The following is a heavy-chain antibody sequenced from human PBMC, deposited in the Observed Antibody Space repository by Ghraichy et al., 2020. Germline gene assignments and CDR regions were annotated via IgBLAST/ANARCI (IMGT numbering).Heavy chain of an antibody. J-gene: IGHJ3*02. Sequence: SETLSLTCTVSGGSISSYYWSWIRQPPGKGLEWIGYIYYSGSTNYNPSLKSRVTISVDTSKNQFSLKLSSVTAADTAVYYCARDAATTLFDIWGQGTMVTVSS. CDR3: ARDAATTLFDI. V-gene: IGHV4-59*01. CDR2: IYYSGST. D-gene: IGHD1-1*01. CDR1: GGSISSYY.